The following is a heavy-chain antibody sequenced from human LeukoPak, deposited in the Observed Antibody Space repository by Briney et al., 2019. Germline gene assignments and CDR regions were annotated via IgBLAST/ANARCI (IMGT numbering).Heavy chain of an antibody. V-gene: IGHV4-38-2*02. D-gene: IGHD3-3*01. J-gene: IGHJ4*02. CDR3: ARDHAIFGVVTHSPPLDY. CDR2: FFLKGST. Sequence: SETLSLTCTVSGYSITSAYYWGWIRQPPGKGLEWIGRFFLKGSTYYNPSLKSRVTISVDTSKNQFSLTLGSVTAADTAVYYCARDHAIFGVVTHSPPLDYWGQGTLVTVSS. CDR1: GYSITSAYY.